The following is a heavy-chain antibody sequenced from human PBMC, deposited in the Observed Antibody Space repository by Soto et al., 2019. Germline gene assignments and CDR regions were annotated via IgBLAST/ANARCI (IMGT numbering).Heavy chain of an antibody. D-gene: IGHD3-10*01. CDR3: ARDGCGDRHAFDI. J-gene: IGHJ3*02. CDR2: IGYDGSNK. CDR1: GFSFSSYG. Sequence: QVQLVESGGGVVQSGRSLRLSCAASGFSFSSYGMHWVRQAPGKGLEWVAVIGYDGSNKYYADSVKGRFTISRDNSKNTLYLLMNSLRAEDTAVYYCARDGCGDRHAFDIWGQGTMVTVSS. V-gene: IGHV3-33*01.